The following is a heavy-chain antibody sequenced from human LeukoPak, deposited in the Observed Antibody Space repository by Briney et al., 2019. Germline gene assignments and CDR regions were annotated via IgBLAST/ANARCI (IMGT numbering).Heavy chain of an antibody. V-gene: IGHV1-8*01. J-gene: IGHJ6*04. CDR3: ARCDFWSGYWMDV. Sequence: ASVKVSCTASGYTFTSYDINWVRQATGQGLEGMGWMNPNSGNTGYTQKFQGRVTMTKNTSISTAYMELSSLRSEDTAVYYCARCDFWSGYWMDVWGKGTTVTVSS. CDR2: MNPNSGNT. D-gene: IGHD3-3*01. CDR1: GYTFTSYD.